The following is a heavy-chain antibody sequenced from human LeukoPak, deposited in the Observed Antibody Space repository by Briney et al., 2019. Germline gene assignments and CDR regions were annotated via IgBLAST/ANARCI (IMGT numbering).Heavy chain of an antibody. D-gene: IGHD1-26*01. J-gene: IGHJ3*01. Sequence: GGSLRLSCAASGFPFSSYPMHWVRQAPGKGLEYVSAITSDGGKTYYANSVMGRFIISRDNSKNTLYLQMGSLGVEDMAVYYCARVGSWDAYDLWGQGTMVTVSS. V-gene: IGHV3-64*01. CDR1: GFPFSSYP. CDR2: ITSDGGKT. CDR3: ARVGSWDAYDL.